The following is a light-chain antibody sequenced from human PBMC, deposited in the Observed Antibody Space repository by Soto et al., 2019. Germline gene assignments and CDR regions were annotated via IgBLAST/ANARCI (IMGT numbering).Light chain of an antibody. CDR1: QSVSNSY. CDR2: GAS. CDR3: QQYGSSPFT. Sequence: EIVLTQSPGTLSLSPGERATLSCRASQSVSNSYLAWYQQKPGQAPRLLIYGASSRATGIPDRFSGSGSGTDFTVTIIKLEPEDFAVYYCQQYGSSPFTFGPGTIVDIK. V-gene: IGKV3-20*01. J-gene: IGKJ3*01.